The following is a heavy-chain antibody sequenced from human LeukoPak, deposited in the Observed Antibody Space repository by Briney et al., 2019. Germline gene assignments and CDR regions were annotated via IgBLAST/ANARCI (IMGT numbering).Heavy chain of an antibody. CDR3: ARSSSGDY. Sequence: PGGSLRLSCAASGFTFTSYSMNWVRQAPGRGLEWISYISSSSSTIYYADSVKGRFTISRDSAMNSVYLQMISLRAEDTAVYYCARSSSGDYWGQGTLVTVSS. CDR2: ISSSSSTI. V-gene: IGHV3-48*01. CDR1: GFTFTSYS. D-gene: IGHD6-25*01. J-gene: IGHJ4*02.